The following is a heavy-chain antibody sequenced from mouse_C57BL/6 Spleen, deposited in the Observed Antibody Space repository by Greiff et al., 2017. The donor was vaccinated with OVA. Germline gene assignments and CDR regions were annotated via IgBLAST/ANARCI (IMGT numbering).Heavy chain of an antibody. Sequence: QVQLQQPGAELVRPGSSVKLSCKASGYTFTSYWMHWVKQRPIQGLEWIGNIDPSDSETHYNQKFKDKATLTVDKSSSTAYMQLSSLTSEDSAVYYCARVYSNYGRFAYWGQGTLVTVSA. CDR2: IDPSDSET. V-gene: IGHV1-52*01. J-gene: IGHJ3*01. D-gene: IGHD2-5*01. CDR1: GYTFTSYW. CDR3: ARVYSNYGRFAY.